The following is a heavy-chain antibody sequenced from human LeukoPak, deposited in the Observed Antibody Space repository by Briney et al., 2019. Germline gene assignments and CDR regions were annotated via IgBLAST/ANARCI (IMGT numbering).Heavy chain of an antibody. Sequence: PGGSLRLSCAASGFTLSSNYMSWVRQAPGKGLEWVSVIYSGGSTYYADSVKGRFTISRDNSKNTLYLQMNSLRAEDTAVYYCAKETVVVVAATPDAFDIWSQGTMVTVSS. CDR2: IYSGGST. D-gene: IGHD2-15*01. J-gene: IGHJ3*02. CDR3: AKETVVVVAATPDAFDI. CDR1: GFTLSSNY. V-gene: IGHV3-53*01.